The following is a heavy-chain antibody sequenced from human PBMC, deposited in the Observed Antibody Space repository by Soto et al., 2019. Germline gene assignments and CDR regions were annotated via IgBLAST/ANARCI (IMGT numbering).Heavy chain of an antibody. Sequence: SETLSLTCTVSGGSISSYYWSWIRQPPGKGLEWIGYIYYSGSTNYNPSLKSRVTISVDTSKNQFSLKLSSVTAADTAVYYCARDRNTMVRGVYYYGMDVWGQGTTVTVSS. CDR3: ARDRNTMVRGVYYYGMDV. J-gene: IGHJ6*02. V-gene: IGHV4-59*01. CDR2: IYYSGST. D-gene: IGHD3-10*01. CDR1: GGSISSYY.